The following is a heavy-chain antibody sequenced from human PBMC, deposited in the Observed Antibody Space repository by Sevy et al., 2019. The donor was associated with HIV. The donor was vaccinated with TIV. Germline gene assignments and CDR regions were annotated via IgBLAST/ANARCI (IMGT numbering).Heavy chain of an antibody. V-gene: IGHV3-21*01. Sequence: GGSLRLSCAASGFTFSSYTMNWVRQAPGKGLEWVSSITGGSSYIYYEDSVKGRFTISRDNAKNKLYLQMNSLRAEDTAVDDCAGDGGCSSTSGLLYFDCWGQGGLVTVSS. D-gene: IGHD2-2*01. CDR3: AGDGGCSSTSGLLYFDC. CDR1: GFTFSSYT. J-gene: IGHJ4*02. CDR2: ITGGSSYI.